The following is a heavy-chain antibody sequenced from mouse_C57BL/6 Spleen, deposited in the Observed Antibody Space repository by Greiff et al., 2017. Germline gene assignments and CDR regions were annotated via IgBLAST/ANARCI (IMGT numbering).Heavy chain of an antibody. V-gene: IGHV1-18*01. D-gene: IGHD2-3*01. CDR3: ARTGWLLFDY. Sequence: VQLQQSGPELVKPGASVKIPCKASGYTFTDYYMNWVKQSPGKSLEWIGDINPNNGGTIYNQKFKGKATLTVDKSSSTAYMELSSLTSEDTAVYYSARTGWLLFDYWGQGTTLTVSS. CDR2: INPNNGGT. CDR1: GYTFTDYY. J-gene: IGHJ2*01.